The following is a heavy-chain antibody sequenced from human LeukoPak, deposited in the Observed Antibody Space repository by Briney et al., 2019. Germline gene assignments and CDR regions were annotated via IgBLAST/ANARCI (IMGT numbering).Heavy chain of an antibody. J-gene: IGHJ4*02. CDR1: GYTFTSYY. CDR3: ARSRLDYYDSSVHKGPHDY. D-gene: IGHD3-22*01. V-gene: IGHV1-46*01. CDR2: INPSGGST. Sequence: ASVKVSCKASGYTFTSYYMHWVRQAPGQGLEWMGIINPSGGSTSYAQKFQGRVTMTRDMSTSTVYMELSSLRSEDTAVYYCARSRLDYYDSSVHKGPHDYWGQGTLVTVSS.